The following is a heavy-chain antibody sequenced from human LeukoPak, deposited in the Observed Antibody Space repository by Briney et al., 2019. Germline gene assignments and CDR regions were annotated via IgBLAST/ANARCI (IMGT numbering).Heavy chain of an antibody. V-gene: IGHV4-59*01. CDR3: TRRGFMDA. CDR2: IDNSGSI. CDR1: GGSTSNYY. J-gene: IGHJ6*03. Sequence: SETLSLTCTVSGGSTSNYYWSWVRQPSGKGLEWIGYIDNSGSITYNPSLKSRVTISVDMSKNQFSLKLTSVTAADTAVYYCTRRGFMDAWGKGTTVTVSS.